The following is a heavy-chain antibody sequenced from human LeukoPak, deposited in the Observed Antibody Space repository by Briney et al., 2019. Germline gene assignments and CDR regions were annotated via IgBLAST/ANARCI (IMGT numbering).Heavy chain of an antibody. V-gene: IGHV3-30*02. J-gene: IGHJ4*02. CDR3: ARDVLTGLEWLSLSFDY. CDR1: GFTFSSYG. D-gene: IGHD3-3*01. Sequence: GGSLRLSCAASGFTFSSYGMHWVRQAPGKGLEWVAFIRYDGSNKYYADSVKGRFTISRDNSKNTLYLQMNSLRAEDTAVYYCARDVLTGLEWLSLSFDYWGQGTLVTVSS. CDR2: IRYDGSNK.